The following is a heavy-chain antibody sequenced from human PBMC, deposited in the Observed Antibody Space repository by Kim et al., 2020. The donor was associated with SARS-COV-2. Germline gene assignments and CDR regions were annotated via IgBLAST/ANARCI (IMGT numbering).Heavy chain of an antibody. CDR1: GFTFSNYG. CDR3: ARHADYYGSGAWGMDV. Sequence: GGSLRLSCAASGFTFSNYGMHWVRQAPGKGLESVAVISYDGSNKYYADSVKGRFTISRDNSKNTLYLQMNSLRAEDTAVYYCARHADYYGSGAWGMDVWGQGTTVTVSS. V-gene: IGHV3-33*05. J-gene: IGHJ6*02. CDR2: ISYDGSNK. D-gene: IGHD3-10*01.